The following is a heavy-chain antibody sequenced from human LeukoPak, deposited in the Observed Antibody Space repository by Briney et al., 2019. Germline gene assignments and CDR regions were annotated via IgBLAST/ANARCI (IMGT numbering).Heavy chain of an antibody. D-gene: IGHD2-2*01. Sequence: GASVKVSCKASGYTFTGYYMHWVRQAPGQGLEWMGWINPNSGGTNYAQKFQGRVTMTRDTSISTAYMELSRLRSDDTAIYYCARDRGGAIPPAMIDYWGRGTLVTVSS. J-gene: IGHJ4*02. CDR1: GYTFTGYY. CDR2: INPNSGGT. CDR3: ARDRGGAIPPAMIDY. V-gene: IGHV1-2*02.